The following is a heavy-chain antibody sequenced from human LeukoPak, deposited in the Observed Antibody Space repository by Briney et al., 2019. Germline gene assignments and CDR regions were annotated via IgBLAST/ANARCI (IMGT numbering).Heavy chain of an antibody. Sequence: ASVKVSCKVSGYTLTELSMHWVRQAPGKGLEWMGGFDPEDGETIYAQKFQGRVTMTEDTSTDTAYMELSSLRSGDTAVYYCATRGITVVNPHRTFDYWGQGTLVTVSS. CDR2: FDPEDGET. V-gene: IGHV1-24*01. J-gene: IGHJ4*02. CDR1: GYTLTELS. D-gene: IGHD4-23*01. CDR3: ATRGITVVNPHRTFDY.